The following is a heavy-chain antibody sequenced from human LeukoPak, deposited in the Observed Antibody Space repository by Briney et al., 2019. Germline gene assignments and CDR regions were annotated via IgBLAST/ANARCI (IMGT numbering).Heavy chain of an antibody. Sequence: GASVKVSCKASGYTFTGYYMHWVRQAPGQGLEWMGWISAYNGNTNYAQKLQGRVTMTTDTSTSTAYMELRSLRSDDTAVYYCAGDPRGRYYYDSSGYSSLDYWGQGTLVTVSS. CDR2: ISAYNGNT. D-gene: IGHD3-22*01. CDR1: GYTFTGYY. CDR3: AGDPRGRYYYDSSGYSSLDY. V-gene: IGHV1-18*04. J-gene: IGHJ4*02.